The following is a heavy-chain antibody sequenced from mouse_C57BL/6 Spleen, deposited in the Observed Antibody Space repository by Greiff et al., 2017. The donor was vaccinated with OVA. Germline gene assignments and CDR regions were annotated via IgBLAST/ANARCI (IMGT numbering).Heavy chain of an antibody. CDR2: IYPGNGDT. Sequence: QVQLQQSGAELVRPGASVKMSCKASGYTFTSYNMHWVKQTPRQGLEWIGAIYPGNGDTSYNQKFKGKATLTVDKSSSTAYMQLSSLTSEDSAVYFCARGGFYGSSYDYYAMDYWGQGTSVTVSS. D-gene: IGHD1-1*01. J-gene: IGHJ4*01. CDR1: GYTFTSYN. CDR3: ARGGFYGSSYDYYAMDY. V-gene: IGHV1-12*01.